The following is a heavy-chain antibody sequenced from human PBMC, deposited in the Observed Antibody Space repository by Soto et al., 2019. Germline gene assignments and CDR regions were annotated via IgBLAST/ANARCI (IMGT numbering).Heavy chain of an antibody. CDR2: IYYSGST. J-gene: IGHJ6*02. V-gene: IGHV4-31*03. CDR3: ARVRTVRGVLGLDYYGMDV. D-gene: IGHD3-10*01. Sequence: SETLSLTCTVSGGSISSGGYYWSWIRQHPGKGLEWIGYIYYSGSTYYNPSLKSRVTISVDTSKNQFSLKLSSVTAADTAVYYCARVRTVRGVLGLDYYGMDVWGQGTTVTVSS. CDR1: GGSISSGGYY.